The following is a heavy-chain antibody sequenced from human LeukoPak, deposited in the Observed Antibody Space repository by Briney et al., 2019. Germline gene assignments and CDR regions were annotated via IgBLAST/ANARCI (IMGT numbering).Heavy chain of an antibody. CDR2: IYYSGST. D-gene: IGHD1-26*01. V-gene: IGHV4-39*01. CDR1: GGSISSGTYY. CDR3: ARNASDSGTSYFDF. J-gene: IGHJ4*02. Sequence: SETLSLTCTVSGGSISSGTYYWGWVRQPPGKGLEWIGSIYYSGSTSYNPSLKSRVTISVDTSKNQLSLKLDSVTAADTAVYYCARNASDSGTSYFDFWGQGTLVTVSS.